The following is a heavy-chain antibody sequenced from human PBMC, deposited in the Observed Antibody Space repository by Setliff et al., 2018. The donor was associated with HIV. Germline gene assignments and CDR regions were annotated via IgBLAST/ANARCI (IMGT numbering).Heavy chain of an antibody. CDR3: AREERREAFDI. V-gene: IGHV4-59*06. D-gene: IGHD1-1*01. Sequence: SETLSLTCTVSGGSISSYYWSWIRQHPGKGLEWIGYINYSGSTYYNPSLKSRVTFSVNTSKNQFSLKLSSVTAADTAVYYCAREERREAFDIWGQGTMVTVSS. J-gene: IGHJ3*02. CDR1: GGSISSYY. CDR2: INYSGST.